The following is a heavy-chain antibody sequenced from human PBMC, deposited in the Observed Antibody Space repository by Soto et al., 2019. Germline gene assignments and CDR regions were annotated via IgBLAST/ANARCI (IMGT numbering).Heavy chain of an antibody. Sequence: ASVKVSCKASGYTFTSYYMHWVRQAPGQGLEWMGIINPSGGSTSYAQKFQGRVTMTRGTSTSTAYMELRSLRSDDTAVYYCAREMVGYCSSTSCYSTGDYYYYYMDVWGKGTTVTSP. D-gene: IGHD2-2*02. CDR1: GYTFTSYY. J-gene: IGHJ6*03. V-gene: IGHV1-46*01. CDR2: INPSGGST. CDR3: AREMVGYCSSTSCYSTGDYYYYYMDV.